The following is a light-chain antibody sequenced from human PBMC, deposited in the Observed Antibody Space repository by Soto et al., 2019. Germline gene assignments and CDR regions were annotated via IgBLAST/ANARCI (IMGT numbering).Light chain of an antibody. CDR3: MQALQTPHT. J-gene: IGKJ2*01. CDR1: QILLHSSGNDC. Sequence: DIVMTQPPVSLSVTPGEASSISCRSSQILLHSSGNDCVNWFLQKPGQSPHLLIYLSSNRASGVPDRFSGSGSGTDFTLKISRVEADDVGVYYCMQALQTPHTFGQGTKVDIK. CDR2: LSS. V-gene: IGKV2-28*01.